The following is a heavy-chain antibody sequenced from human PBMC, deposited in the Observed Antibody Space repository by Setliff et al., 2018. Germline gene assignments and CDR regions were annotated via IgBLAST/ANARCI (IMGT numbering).Heavy chain of an antibody. J-gene: IGHJ6*03. CDR1: GFTFSSYG. V-gene: IGHV3-48*04. D-gene: IGHD4-4*01. Sequence: PGGSLRLSCAASGFTFSSYGMHWVRQAPGKGLEWVSYISSSGSTIYYADSVKGRFTISRDNAKNSLYLQMNSLRAEDTAVYYCARSTETFSGEDFYFFYYMDVWGKGTTVTVSS. CDR3: ARSTETFSGEDFYFFYYMDV. CDR2: ISSSGSTI.